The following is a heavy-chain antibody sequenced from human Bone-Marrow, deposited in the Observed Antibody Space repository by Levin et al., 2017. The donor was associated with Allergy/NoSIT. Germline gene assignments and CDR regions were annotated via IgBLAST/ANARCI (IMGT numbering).Heavy chain of an antibody. CDR2: IIPFFGSA. Sequence: SVKVSCKASGLPFSNSAINWVRQAPGQGLEWMGGIIPFFGSANYAQKFQGRVTITADESTTTGFMELSSLRSEDTAIYFCARGTPTGYGMEVWGQGTTVTVSS. J-gene: IGHJ6*02. CDR3: ARGTPTGYGMEV. CDR1: GLPFSNSA. D-gene: IGHD1-1*01. V-gene: IGHV1-69*13.